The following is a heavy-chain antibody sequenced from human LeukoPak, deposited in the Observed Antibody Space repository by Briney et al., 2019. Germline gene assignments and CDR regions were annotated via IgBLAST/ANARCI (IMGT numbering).Heavy chain of an antibody. CDR1: GFTFSSYA. V-gene: IGHV3-30*04. CDR2: ISYDGSNK. J-gene: IGHJ6*03. D-gene: IGHD2-15*01. CDR3: VKNGDRGAYCSGGSCYPYYYYYMDV. Sequence: GGSLRLSCAASGFTFSSYAMHWVRQAPGKGLEWVAVISYDGSNKFYADSVKGRFTFSRDNSKDTLYLQMNSVRAEDTAIYYCVKNGDRGAYCSGGSCYPYYYYYMDVWGKGTTVTISS.